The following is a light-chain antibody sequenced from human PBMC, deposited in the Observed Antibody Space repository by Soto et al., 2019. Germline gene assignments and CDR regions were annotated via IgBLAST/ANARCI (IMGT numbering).Light chain of an antibody. Sequence: DTQMTQSPSSLSASVGDRVTITCQASQDISNHLNWYQHKPGKAPKLLIYDASNLQTGVPSRFSGSGSGTDFTFTISSLQPDEFATYYCQQNDNLPLTFGGGTKVELK. CDR3: QQNDNLPLT. V-gene: IGKV1-33*01. J-gene: IGKJ4*01. CDR2: DAS. CDR1: QDISNH.